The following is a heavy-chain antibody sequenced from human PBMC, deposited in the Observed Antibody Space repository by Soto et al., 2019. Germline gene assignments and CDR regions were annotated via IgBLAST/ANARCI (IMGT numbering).Heavy chain of an antibody. CDR3: ARAHYGDYGYGMDV. CDR2: IYHSGTT. CDR1: GGSISSGGYS. Sequence: QLQLQESGSGLVKPSQTLSLTCAVSGGSISSGGYSWSWIRQPPGKGLEWIGYIYHSGTTYYNPSLKRRVTISVDRSKTQFSLKLSSVTAAATAVYYCARAHYGDYGYGMDVWGQGTTVTVSS. V-gene: IGHV4-30-2*01. J-gene: IGHJ6*02. D-gene: IGHD4-17*01.